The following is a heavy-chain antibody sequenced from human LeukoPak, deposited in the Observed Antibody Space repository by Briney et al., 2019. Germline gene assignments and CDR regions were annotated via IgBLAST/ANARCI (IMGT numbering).Heavy chain of an antibody. J-gene: IGHJ4*02. CDR2: ISGSGGRT. V-gene: IGHV3-23*01. CDR3: ARPSTSGIAAAGLKY. CDR1: GFTFSSYA. Sequence: GGSLRLSCAASGFTFSSYAMSWVRQAPGKGLEWVSGISGSGGRTYYADSVKGRFTISRDNSKNALYLQMNGLRAEDTAVYYCARPSTSGIAAAGLKYWGQGTLVTVSS. D-gene: IGHD6-13*01.